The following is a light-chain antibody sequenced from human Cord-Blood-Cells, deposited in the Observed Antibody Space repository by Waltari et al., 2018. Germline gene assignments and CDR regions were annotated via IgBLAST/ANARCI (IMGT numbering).Light chain of an antibody. J-gene: IGKJ1*01. CDR1: QSISSW. Sequence: DIQMTQSPSTLSASVGERVTITCRASQSISSWFAWYQQKPGKAPKLLIYDASSLESGVPSRFSGSGSGTEFTLTISSLQPDDFATYYCQQYNSYWTFGQGTKVEIK. V-gene: IGKV1-5*01. CDR2: DAS. CDR3: QQYNSYWT.